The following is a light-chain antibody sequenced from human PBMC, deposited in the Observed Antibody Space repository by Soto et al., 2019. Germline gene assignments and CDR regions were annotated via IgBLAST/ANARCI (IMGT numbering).Light chain of an antibody. V-gene: IGKV3-11*01. J-gene: IGKJ2*01. CDR2: DSS. CDR1: QSVSSY. Sequence: EIVLTQSPATLSLSPGERATLSCRASQSVSSYLAWYQQKPGQAPRLLIYDSSNRATGIPARFSGSGSGTAFTLTISSLEPEDVAVYYCQQRSNWPPYTFGQGTKQENK. CDR3: QQRSNWPPYT.